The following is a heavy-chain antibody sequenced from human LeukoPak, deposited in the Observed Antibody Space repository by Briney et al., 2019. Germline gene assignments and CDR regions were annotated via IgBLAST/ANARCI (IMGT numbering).Heavy chain of an antibody. J-gene: IGHJ4*02. CDR1: GFTFSSYA. Sequence: GGSLRLSCAASGFTFSSYALSWVRQAPGKGLEWVSAISGSGGSTYYADSVKGRFTISRDNSKNTLYLQMNSLRAEDTAIYYCAKDQGSGTYDYWGQGTLVTVSS. V-gene: IGHV3-23*01. D-gene: IGHD1-26*01. CDR3: AKDQGSGTYDY. CDR2: ISGSGGST.